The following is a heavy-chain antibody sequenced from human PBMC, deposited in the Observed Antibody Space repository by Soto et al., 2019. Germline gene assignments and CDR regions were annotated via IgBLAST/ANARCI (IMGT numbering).Heavy chain of an antibody. Sequence: ASVKVSCKASGYTFTGYYMHWVRQAPGQGLEWMGWINPNSGGTNYAQKFQGWVTMTRDTSISTAYMELSRLRSDDTAVYYCARLALAVTGAFDIWGQGTMVTVSS. CDR2: INPNSGGT. D-gene: IGHD6-19*01. CDR3: ARLALAVTGAFDI. J-gene: IGHJ3*02. V-gene: IGHV1-2*04. CDR1: GYTFTGYY.